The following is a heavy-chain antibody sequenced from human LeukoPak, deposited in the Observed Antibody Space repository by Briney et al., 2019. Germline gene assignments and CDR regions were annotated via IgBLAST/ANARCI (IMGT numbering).Heavy chain of an antibody. CDR2: ISPSGGSR. CDR3: AKFSAFTSNWYKTPFDC. Sequence: PGGSLRLSCAASGFIFGSCAMSWVRQSPGKGLEWVSAISPSGGSRYYADSVKGRFTISRDNSKNTLYLQMNSLRAEETAIYYCAKFSAFTSNWYKTPFDCWGQGTPVTVSS. D-gene: IGHD6-13*01. V-gene: IGHV3-23*01. J-gene: IGHJ4*02. CDR1: GFIFGSCA.